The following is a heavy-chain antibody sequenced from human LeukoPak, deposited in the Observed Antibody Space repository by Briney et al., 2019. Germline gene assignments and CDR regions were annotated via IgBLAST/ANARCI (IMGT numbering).Heavy chain of an antibody. J-gene: IGHJ4*02. V-gene: IGHV3-33*06. CDR3: AKDEQDNSGSYLLSLYYFDY. CDR1: GFTFSSYG. Sequence: PGGSLGLSCAASGFTFSSYGMHWVRQAPGKGLEWVAAIWYDGSNKYYADSVKGRFTISRDNSKNTLYLQMNSLRAEDTAVYYCAKDEQDNSGSYLLSLYYFDYWGQGTLVTVSS. CDR2: IWYDGSNK. D-gene: IGHD3-10*01.